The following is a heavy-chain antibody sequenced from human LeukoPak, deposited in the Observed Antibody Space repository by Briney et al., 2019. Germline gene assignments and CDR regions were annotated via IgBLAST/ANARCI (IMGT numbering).Heavy chain of an antibody. D-gene: IGHD3-10*01. CDR3: ARARGSGSYYKPLYYYYMDV. CDR1: GYSFTSYW. CDR2: IYPGDSDT. J-gene: IGHJ6*03. Sequence: PGESLKISCKGSGYSFTSYWIGWVRQMPGKGLEGMGIIYPGDSDTRYSPSFQGQVTISADKSISTAYLQWSSLKASDTATYYCARARGSGSYYKPLYYYYMDVWGKGTTVTVSS. V-gene: IGHV5-51*01.